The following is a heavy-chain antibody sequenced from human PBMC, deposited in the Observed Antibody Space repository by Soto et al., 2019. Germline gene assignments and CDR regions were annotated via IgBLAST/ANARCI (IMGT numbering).Heavy chain of an antibody. J-gene: IGHJ5*02. CDR3: VKDVYSGSSGQFDL. CDR2: ISATDVAT. D-gene: IGHD1-26*01. Sequence: EVQLLESGGGLVQPGGSLRLSCAASGFSFSSYAMGWVRQAPGKGLEWVSIISATDVATYYADSVKGHFIIARDDSRRTLFLQKNSLRAEDTAVYHCVKDVYSGSSGQFDLWGQGTLVTVSS. CDR1: GFSFSSYA. V-gene: IGHV3-23*01.